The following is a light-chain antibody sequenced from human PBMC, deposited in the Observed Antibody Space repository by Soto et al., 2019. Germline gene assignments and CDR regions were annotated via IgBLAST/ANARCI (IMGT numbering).Light chain of an antibody. CDR2: AAS. CDR3: LQDDNYPSA. J-gene: IGKJ2*01. CDR1: QGIGND. V-gene: IGKV1-6*01. Sequence: AIQMTQSPSSLSASVGDRVTITCRASQGIGNDLGWYQQKPGKAPTLLIYAASSLHSGVPSRLSGSVSGTDVTLTISTLEPEDFATEYCLQDDNYPSALGQGTKLEL.